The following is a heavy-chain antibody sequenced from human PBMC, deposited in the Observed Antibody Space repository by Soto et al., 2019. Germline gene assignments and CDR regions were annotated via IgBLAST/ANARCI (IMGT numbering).Heavy chain of an antibody. CDR1: GFPFDDYS. D-gene: IGHD3-10*01. V-gene: IGHV3-9*01. Sequence: EVQLVESGGGLVQPGRSLRLSCAASGFPFDDYSMHWVRQVPGKGLEWVSGIRWNSDSIGYADSVKGRFTLSRDNARNSLDLQMNSLRTEDTALYYCAKATRSGAFDIWGQGTMVTVSS. CDR2: IRWNSDSI. CDR3: AKATRSGAFDI. J-gene: IGHJ3*02.